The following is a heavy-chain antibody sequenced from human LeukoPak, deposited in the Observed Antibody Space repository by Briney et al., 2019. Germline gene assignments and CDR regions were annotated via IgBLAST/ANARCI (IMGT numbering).Heavy chain of an antibody. V-gene: IGHV3-30*02. CDR1: GFTFSNYG. CDR3: AKDYSGSYYFDY. CDR2: IRYDGTNK. J-gene: IGHJ4*02. Sequence: GGSLRLSCAASGFTFSNYGMHWVRQAPGKGLEWVAFIRYDGTNKYYADSVKGRFTISRDNSKNTLYLQVNSLRAEDTAVYYCAKDYSGSYYFDYWGQGTLVTVSS. D-gene: IGHD1-26*01.